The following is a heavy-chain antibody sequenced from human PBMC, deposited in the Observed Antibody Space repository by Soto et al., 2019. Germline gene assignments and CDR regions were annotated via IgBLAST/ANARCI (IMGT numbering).Heavy chain of an antibody. D-gene: IGHD3-22*01. CDR3: AREYYDSSGYYPFDY. CDR2: IKQDGSEK. V-gene: IGHV3-7*03. CDR1: GFTFSSYW. Sequence: EVQLVESGGGLVQPGGSLRLSCAASGFTFSSYWMSWVRQAPGKGLEWVANIKQDGSEKYYVDSVKGRFTISRDNAKNSLYLQMNSLRAEDMAVYYCAREYYDSSGYYPFDYWGQGTLVTVSS. J-gene: IGHJ4*02.